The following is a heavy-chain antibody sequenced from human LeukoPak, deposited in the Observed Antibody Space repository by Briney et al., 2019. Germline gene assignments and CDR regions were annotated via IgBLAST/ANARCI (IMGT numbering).Heavy chain of an antibody. D-gene: IGHD5-18*01. CDR2: ISGGGGST. V-gene: IGHV3-23*01. J-gene: IGHJ4*02. CDR1: GFTFSNFP. CDR3: AKDLGSYGLYNFDY. Sequence: QTGGSLRLSCAASGFTFSNFPMSWVRQAPGKGMEWVSGISGGGGSTDYADSVKGRLTISRDNPKNTLYLQMNSLRAEDTAVYYCAKDLGSYGLYNFDYWGQGTLVTVSS.